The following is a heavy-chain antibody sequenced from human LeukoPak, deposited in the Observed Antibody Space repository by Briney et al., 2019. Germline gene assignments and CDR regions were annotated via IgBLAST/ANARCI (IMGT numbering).Heavy chain of an antibody. CDR1: GYTFTGYY. D-gene: IGHD3-10*01. J-gene: IGHJ6*03. Sequence: ASVKVSCKASGYTFTGYYMHWVRQAPGQGLEWMGWINPNSGATNYAQKFQGRVTMTRDTSTSTVYMELSSLRSEDTAIYYCARARGSGSYYGHDYYYYHYMDVWGKGTTVTVSS. CDR2: INPNSGAT. V-gene: IGHV1-2*02. CDR3: ARARGSGSYYGHDYYYYHYMDV.